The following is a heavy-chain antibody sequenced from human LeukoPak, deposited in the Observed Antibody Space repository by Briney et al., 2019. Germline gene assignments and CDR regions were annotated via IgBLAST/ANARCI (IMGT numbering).Heavy chain of an antibody. CDR3: AKDSGSYRYYFDY. CDR1: GYTFTGYY. Sequence: SCKASGYTFTGYYMHWVRQAPGKGLEWVALISYDGRNKYYADSVKGRFTISRDNSKNTLYLQMNSLRSEDTAVYHCAKDSGSYRYYFDYWGQGTVVTVSS. V-gene: IGHV3-30*18. D-gene: IGHD1-26*01. CDR2: ISYDGRNK. J-gene: IGHJ4*02.